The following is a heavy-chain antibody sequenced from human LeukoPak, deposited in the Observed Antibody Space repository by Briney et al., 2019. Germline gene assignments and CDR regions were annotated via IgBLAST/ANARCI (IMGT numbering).Heavy chain of an antibody. D-gene: IGHD2-2*01. CDR2: IYTSGST. J-gene: IGHJ5*02. Sequence: TSQTLSLTCTVSGGSISSGSYYWRWIRQPAVKGQEWIGRIYTSGSTNNNPSLKSRFTMSVATSKTQFSLKLSSVTAADTAVYYCARIPIAPSSTSGPGWFDPWGQGTLVTVSS. V-gene: IGHV4-61*02. CDR1: GGSISSGSYY. CDR3: ARIPIAPSSTSGPGWFDP.